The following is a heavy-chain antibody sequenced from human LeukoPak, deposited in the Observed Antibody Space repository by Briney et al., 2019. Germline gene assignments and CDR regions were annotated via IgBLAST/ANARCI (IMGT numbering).Heavy chain of an antibody. CDR3: ASNKGSAGN. V-gene: IGHV4-39*01. CDR1: GGSISSSSYY. Sequence: PSETLSLTCTVSGGSISSSSYYWGWIRQPPGKGLEWIGSIYYSGSTYYNPSLKSRVTISVDASKNQFSLELSSVTAADTAVYYCASNKGSAGNWGQGTLVTVSS. D-gene: IGHD3-10*01. J-gene: IGHJ4*02. CDR2: IYYSGST.